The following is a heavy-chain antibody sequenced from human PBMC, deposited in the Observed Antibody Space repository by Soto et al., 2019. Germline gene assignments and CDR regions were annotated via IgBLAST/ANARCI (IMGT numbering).Heavy chain of an antibody. J-gene: IGHJ6*02. V-gene: IGHV3-30-3*01. D-gene: IGHD4-4*01. CDR1: GFTFSSYA. CDR2: ISYDGSNK. Sequence: QVQLVESGGGVVQPGRSLRLSCAASGFTFSSYAMHWVRQAPGKGLEWVAVISYDGSNKYYADSVKGRFTISRDNSKNTLYLQMNRLRTEDTAVYYCAREWVTSRQDPHGLDVWGQGTTVTVS. CDR3: AREWVTSRQDPHGLDV.